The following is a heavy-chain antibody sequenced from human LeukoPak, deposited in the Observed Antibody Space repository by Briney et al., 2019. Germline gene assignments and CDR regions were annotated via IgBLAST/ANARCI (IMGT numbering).Heavy chain of an antibody. CDR1: GGSISSSSYY. Sequence: SETLSLTCTVSGGSISSSSYYWGWIRQPPGKGLEWIGSIYYSGSSYYNPSLKSRVTISVDTSNNQFSLKVSSVTAADTAVYYCARPAEIGVGVDYWGQGTLVTVSS. CDR2: IYYSGSS. J-gene: IGHJ4*02. D-gene: IGHD3-3*01. CDR3: ARPAEIGVGVDY. V-gene: IGHV4-39*01.